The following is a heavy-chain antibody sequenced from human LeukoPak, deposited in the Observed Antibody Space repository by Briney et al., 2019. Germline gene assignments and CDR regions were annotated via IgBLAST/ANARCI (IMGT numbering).Heavy chain of an antibody. CDR2: IIGSGDST. CDR3: AKEYYYGSGSYPNYFDY. J-gene: IGHJ4*02. D-gene: IGHD3-10*01. V-gene: IGHV3-23*01. CDR1: GFTFNIYA. Sequence: PGGSLRLSCAASGFTFNIYAMSWVRQAPGKGLDWVSSIIGSGDSTYYADSVKGRFTISRDNSKNTLYLQMNSLRAEDTAVYYCAKEYYYGSGSYPNYFDYWGQGTLVTVSS.